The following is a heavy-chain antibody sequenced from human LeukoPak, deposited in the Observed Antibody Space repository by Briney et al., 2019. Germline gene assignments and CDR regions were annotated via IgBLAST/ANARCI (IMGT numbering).Heavy chain of an antibody. V-gene: IGHV1-69*05. CDR2: IIPIFGTA. CDR1: GGTFSSYA. J-gene: IGHJ6*03. Sequence: SVKVSCKASGGTFSSYAISWVRQAPGQGLEWMGGIIPIFGTANYAQKFQGRVTITTDESTSTAYMELSSLRSEDTAVYYCARDLQSGYYMDVWGKGTTVTVSS. CDR3: ARDLQSGYYMDV. D-gene: IGHD3-10*01.